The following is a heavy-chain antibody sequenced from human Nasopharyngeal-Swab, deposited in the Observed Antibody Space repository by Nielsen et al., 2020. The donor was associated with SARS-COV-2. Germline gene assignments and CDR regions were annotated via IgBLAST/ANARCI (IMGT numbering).Heavy chain of an antibody. CDR3: ARGYSGNYYYYGMDL. CDR2: INSDGRTT. Sequence: GGSLRLSCAASGFTFSSYWMHWVRQAPGKGLVWVSRINSDGRTTSYADSVKGRFTVSRDNAKNTLYLQMNSLRAEGTAVYYCARGYSGNYYYYGMDLWGQGTTVTVSS. J-gene: IGHJ6*02. D-gene: IGHD1-26*01. V-gene: IGHV3-74*01. CDR1: GFTFSSYW.